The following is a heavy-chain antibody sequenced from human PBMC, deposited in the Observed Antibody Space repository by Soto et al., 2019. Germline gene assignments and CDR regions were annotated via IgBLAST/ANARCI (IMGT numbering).Heavy chain of an antibody. CDR3: ARPGSGYDVLTGQYFYYYHAMDV. D-gene: IGHD3-9*01. V-gene: IGHV3-30*03. Sequence: ESGGGVVQPGRSLRLSCAASGFTFSSYGMHWVRQAPGKGLEWVAVISYDGSNTYYADSVKGRFTISRDNPKNTLYLQMDTLRTDDTAVYYCARPGSGYDVLTGQYFYYYHAMDVWGQGTTVTVSS. J-gene: IGHJ6*02. CDR2: ISYDGSNT. CDR1: GFTFSSYG.